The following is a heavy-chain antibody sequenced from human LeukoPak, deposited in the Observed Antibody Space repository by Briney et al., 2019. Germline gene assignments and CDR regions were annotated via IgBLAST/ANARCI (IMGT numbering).Heavy chain of an antibody. CDR3: ARGTYYYDSSGYEAFDF. CDR2: LYTTGST. D-gene: IGHD3-22*01. Sequence: SSETLSLTCTVSGGFISSYYWSWIRQPAGKGLEWIGRLYTTGSTNYNPSLKSRVTMSVDTSKNQFSLKLSSVTAADTAVYYCARGTYYYDSSGYEAFDFWGQGTMVTVSS. V-gene: IGHV4-4*07. CDR1: GGFISSYY. J-gene: IGHJ3*01.